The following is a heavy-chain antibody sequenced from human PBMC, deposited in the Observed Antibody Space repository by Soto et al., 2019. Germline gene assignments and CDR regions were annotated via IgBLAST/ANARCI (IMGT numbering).Heavy chain of an antibody. Sequence: GGSLRLSCAASGFTFSSYAMHWVRQAPGTGLEWVAVISYEGSNKYYTDSVKGRFTISRDNSKNTLYLQMNSLRTEDTAVYYCARVLGGMATVPFDYWGQGALVTVSS. D-gene: IGHD4-4*01. CDR2: ISYEGSNK. J-gene: IGHJ4*02. CDR3: ARVLGGMATVPFDY. CDR1: GFTFSSYA. V-gene: IGHV3-30-3*01.